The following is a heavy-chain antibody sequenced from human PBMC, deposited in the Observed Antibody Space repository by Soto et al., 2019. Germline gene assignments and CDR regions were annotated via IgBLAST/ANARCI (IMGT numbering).Heavy chain of an antibody. Sequence: PSETLSLTCTVSGGSISSYYWSWIRQPPGKGLEWIGYIYYSGSTNYNPSLKSRVTISVDTSKNQFSLKLSSVTAADTAVYYCARAKPTYYYDSMAPLFDYWGQGTLVTVSS. CDR1: GGSISSYY. J-gene: IGHJ4*02. CDR3: ARAKPTYYYDSMAPLFDY. CDR2: IYYSGST. D-gene: IGHD3-22*01. V-gene: IGHV4-59*01.